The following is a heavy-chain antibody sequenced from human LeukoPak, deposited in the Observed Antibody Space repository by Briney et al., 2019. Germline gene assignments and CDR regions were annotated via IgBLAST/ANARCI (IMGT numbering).Heavy chain of an antibody. CDR2: IYYSGST. CDR3: AGDDYGDAFDI. CDR1: GGSISSYY. V-gene: IGHV4-59*01. D-gene: IGHD4/OR15-4a*01. Sequence: SETLSLTCTVSGGSISSYYWSWIRQPPGKGLEWIGYIYYSGSTNYNPSLKSRVTISVDTSKNQFSLKLSSVTAADTAVYHCAGDDYGDAFDIWGQGTMVTVSS. J-gene: IGHJ3*02.